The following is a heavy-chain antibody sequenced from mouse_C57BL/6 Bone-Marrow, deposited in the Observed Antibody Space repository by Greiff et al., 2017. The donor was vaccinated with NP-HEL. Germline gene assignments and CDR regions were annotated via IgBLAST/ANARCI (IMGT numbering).Heavy chain of an antibody. J-gene: IGHJ4*01. CDR3: ALIACLLSHWDIYYAMDY. V-gene: IGHV8-8*01. CDR2: IWWDDDK. D-gene: IGHD4-1*01. Sequence: ESGPGILQPSQTLSLTCSFSGFSLSTFGMGVGWIRQPSGKGLEWLAHIWWDDDKYYNPALKSRLTISKDTSKNQVFLKIANVDTADTGTYSSALIACLLSHWDIYYAMDYRGQGTPVTASS. CDR1: GFSLSTFGMG.